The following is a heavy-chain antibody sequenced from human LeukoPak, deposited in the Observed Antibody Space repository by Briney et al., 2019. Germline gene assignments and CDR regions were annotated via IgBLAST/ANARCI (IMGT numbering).Heavy chain of an antibody. Sequence: PSETLSLTCTVSGDSITSYYWSWIRQPAGKGLEWIGRIYVTGSTKYNPSLKSRVTMSGDTSKNQFSLRMSSVPAADTAIYYCARWGVQSAALDYWGQGMLVTVSS. CDR1: GDSITSYY. D-gene: IGHD3-10*01. V-gene: IGHV4-4*07. J-gene: IGHJ4*02. CDR3: ARWGVQSAALDY. CDR2: IYVTGST.